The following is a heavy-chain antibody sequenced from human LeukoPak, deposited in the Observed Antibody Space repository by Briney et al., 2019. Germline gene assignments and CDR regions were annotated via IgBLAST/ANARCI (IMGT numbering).Heavy chain of an antibody. Sequence: SETLSLTCTVSGGSISSYYWSWIRQPPGKGLEWIGYIYYSGSTNYKPSLMSRVTISVDTSKNQFSLKLSSVTAADTAVYYCARGGKIGYSGSRPRNYYYMDVWGKGTTVTVSS. CDR3: ARGGKIGYSGSRPRNYYYMDV. J-gene: IGHJ6*03. CDR1: GGSISSYY. V-gene: IGHV4-59*12. CDR2: IYYSGST. D-gene: IGHD5-12*01.